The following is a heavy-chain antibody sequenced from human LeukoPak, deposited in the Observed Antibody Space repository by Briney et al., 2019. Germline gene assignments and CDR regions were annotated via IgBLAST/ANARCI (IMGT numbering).Heavy chain of an antibody. Sequence: SGGSLRLSCAASGFTFSNYAMHWVRQAPGKGLEWVAVISYDGSNKYYADSVKGRFTISRDNSKNTLYLQMNSLRAEDTAVYYCAKDGDSSGYYYRFLGYWGQGTLVTVSS. CDR1: GFTFSNYA. CDR2: ISYDGSNK. J-gene: IGHJ4*02. V-gene: IGHV3-30*04. D-gene: IGHD3-22*01. CDR3: AKDGDSSGYYYRFLGY.